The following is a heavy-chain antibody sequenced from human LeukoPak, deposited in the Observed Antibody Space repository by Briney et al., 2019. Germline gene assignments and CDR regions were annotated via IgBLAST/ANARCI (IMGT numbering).Heavy chain of an antibody. CDR3: ARASLSTVTTLGSFFDY. Sequence: GGSLRLSCAASGFTFSSYWMSWVRQAPGKGLEWVANIKQDGSEKYYVDSLKGRFTISRDSAKNSLYLQMNSLRAEDTAVYYCARASLSTVTTLGSFFDYWGQGTMVTVSS. D-gene: IGHD4-17*01. V-gene: IGHV3-7*01. CDR1: GFTFSSYW. CDR2: IKQDGSEK. J-gene: IGHJ4*02.